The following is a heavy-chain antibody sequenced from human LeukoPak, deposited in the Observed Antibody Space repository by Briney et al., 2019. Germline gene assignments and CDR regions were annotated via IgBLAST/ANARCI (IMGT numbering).Heavy chain of an antibody. CDR3: ARGQASWRGSEEN. Sequence: ASVKVSCKASGYTFTGYYMHWVRQAPGQGLERMGWINTNTGNLTYAQGFTGRFVFSLDTSVSTAYLQISSLKADDTAVDYCARGQASWRGSEENWGQGTLVTVSS. CDR1: GYTFTGYY. V-gene: IGHV7-4-1*02. CDR2: INTNTGNL. D-gene: IGHD2-2*01. J-gene: IGHJ4*02.